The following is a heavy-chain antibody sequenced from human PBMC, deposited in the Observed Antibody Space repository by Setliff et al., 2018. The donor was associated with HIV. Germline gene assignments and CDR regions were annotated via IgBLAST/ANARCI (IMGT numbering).Heavy chain of an antibody. J-gene: IGHJ6*03. CDR1: GFRFDDYG. Sequence: GGSLRLSCAASGFRFDDYGMSWVRQTPEKGLEWVCGINFNGQSTPCADSVKGRFTISRDNSKNTLYLQMHSLRAEDTAVYYCAKEGEWQRSRGYMDVWGKGTTVTVSS. D-gene: IGHD1-26*01. CDR2: INFNGQST. CDR3: AKEGEWQRSRGYMDV. V-gene: IGHV3-20*04.